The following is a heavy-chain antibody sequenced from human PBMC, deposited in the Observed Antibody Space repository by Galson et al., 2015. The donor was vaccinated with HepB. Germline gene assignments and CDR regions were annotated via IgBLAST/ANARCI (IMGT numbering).Heavy chain of an antibody. CDR1: GFTFSNCD. J-gene: IGHJ4*02. CDR2: ILRSGGTT. Sequence: SLRLSCAASGFTFSNCDMSWVRQAPGKGLEWVAAILRSGGTTFYADSVKGRFTISRDDSKSTLFLQVNSLRAEDTAIYYCAKELEVPSSTCYHFDSWGQGTLVTVSS. V-gene: IGHV3-23*01. D-gene: IGHD2-2*01. CDR3: AKELEVPSSTCYHFDS.